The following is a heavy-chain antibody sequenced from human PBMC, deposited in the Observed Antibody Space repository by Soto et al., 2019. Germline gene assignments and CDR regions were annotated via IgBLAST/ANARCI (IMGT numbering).Heavy chain of an antibody. Sequence: EVQLVESGGGLVQPGRSLRLSCAASGFTFADYAIHWVRQAPGNGLEWVSGSRWNSGSIGYADYVKVRFTMSRDNAKNTLYLQMNSLRAEDTALYSCAKGGYGDTGYYFYGMDVWGQGTTVTVSS. D-gene: IGHD4-17*01. CDR1: GFTFADYA. CDR2: SRWNSGSI. CDR3: AKGGYGDTGYYFYGMDV. V-gene: IGHV3-9*01. J-gene: IGHJ6*02.